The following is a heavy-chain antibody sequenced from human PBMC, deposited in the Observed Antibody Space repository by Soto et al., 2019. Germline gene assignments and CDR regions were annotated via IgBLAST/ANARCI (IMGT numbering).Heavy chain of an antibody. CDR2: IYYSGST. D-gene: IGHD2-2*01. CDR1: GGSSSSSSYY. Sequence: SDTVSRTCTVAGGSSSSSSYYWGWIRQPPGKGPEWIGSIYYSGSTYYNPSLKSRVTISVDTSKNQFSLKLSSVTAADTAVYYCARQERDIVVVPASSSNDYWGQGTLVTVSS. V-gene: IGHV4-39*01. CDR3: ARQERDIVVVPASSSNDY. J-gene: IGHJ4*02.